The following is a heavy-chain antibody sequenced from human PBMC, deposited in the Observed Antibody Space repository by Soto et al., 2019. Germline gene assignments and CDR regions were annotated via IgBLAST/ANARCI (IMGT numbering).Heavy chain of an antibody. V-gene: IGHV3-9*01. J-gene: IGHJ6*02. Sequence: GGSLRLSCAGSGFSFDDHAMHWVRQGPGKGLEWGSGISWNSGTIAYGDSVKGRFTISRDNAKKSVYLQMNSLRPEDTALYYCAKEAPGFDIWGQGTTVTVSS. CDR2: ISWNSGTI. CDR1: GFSFDDHA. CDR3: AKEAPGFDI. D-gene: IGHD3-22*01.